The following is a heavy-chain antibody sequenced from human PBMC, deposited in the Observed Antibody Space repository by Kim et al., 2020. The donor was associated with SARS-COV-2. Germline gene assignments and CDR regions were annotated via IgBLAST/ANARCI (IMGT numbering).Heavy chain of an antibody. Sequence: PSLKSRFTISVETSKNQFSLKLSSVTAADTAVYYCARSNYYDSSGYTFDYWGQGTLVTVSS. D-gene: IGHD3-22*01. CDR3: ARSNYYDSSGYTFDY. V-gene: IGHV4-31*02. J-gene: IGHJ4*02.